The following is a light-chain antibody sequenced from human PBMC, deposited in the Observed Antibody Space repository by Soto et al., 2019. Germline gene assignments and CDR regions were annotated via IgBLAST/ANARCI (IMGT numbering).Light chain of an antibody. CDR1: QTISSW. CDR2: KAS. J-gene: IGKJ1*01. V-gene: IGKV1-5*03. CDR3: QHYNSYSEA. Sequence: DIQMTQSPSTLSGSVGDRVTITCRASQTISSWLAWYQQKPGKAPKLLIYKASTLKSGVPSRFSGSGSGTEFTLTISSLLPDDFATYYCQHYNSYSEAFGQGTKVEL.